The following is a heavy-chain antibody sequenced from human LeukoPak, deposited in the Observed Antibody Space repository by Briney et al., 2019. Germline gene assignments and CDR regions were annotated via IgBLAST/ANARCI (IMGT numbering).Heavy chain of an antibody. CDR1: GFTFGAYA. CDR3: TRATGYSGYDVDY. Sequence: GGSLRLSCTPSGFTFGAYAMSWFRQAPGKGLEWVGFIRSKAYGGTTEYAASVKGRFTISRDDSKSIAYLQMNSLKTEDTAVYYCTRATGYSGYDVDYWGQEPWSPSPQ. CDR2: IRSKAYGGTT. D-gene: IGHD5-12*01. V-gene: IGHV3-49*03. J-gene: IGHJ4*01.